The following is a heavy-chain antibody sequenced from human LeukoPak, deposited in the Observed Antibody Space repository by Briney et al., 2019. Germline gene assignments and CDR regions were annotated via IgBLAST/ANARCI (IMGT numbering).Heavy chain of an antibody. CDR1: GSSISSSSYY. J-gene: IGHJ3*02. CDR2: IYYNGGT. V-gene: IGHV4-39*02. CDR3: AKELGPRWELLGDAFDI. D-gene: IGHD1-26*01. Sequence: PSETLSLTCTVSGSSISSSSYYWGWIRQPPGKGLAWIGNIYYNGGTYYNPSLKSRVTISVDTSKNQFSLKLSSVTAADTALYYCAKELGPRWELLGDAFDIWGQGTMVTVSS.